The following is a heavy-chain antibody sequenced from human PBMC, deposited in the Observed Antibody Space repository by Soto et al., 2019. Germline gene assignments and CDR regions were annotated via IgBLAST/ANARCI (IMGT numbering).Heavy chain of an antibody. V-gene: IGHV1-18*01. Sequence: QVPLVQSGAEVKKPGASVKVSCKASGYTFTSYGIIWVRQAPGQGREWMGWISAYNGNTNYAQKLQGRVTMTTDTSTSTAYMELRSLRSDDTAVYYCARSRALLRFGELLYEGPTFHYWRQGTLVTVSS. CDR2: ISAYNGNT. CDR3: ARSRALLRFGELLYEGPTFHY. J-gene: IGHJ4*02. D-gene: IGHD3-10*01. CDR1: GYTFTSYG.